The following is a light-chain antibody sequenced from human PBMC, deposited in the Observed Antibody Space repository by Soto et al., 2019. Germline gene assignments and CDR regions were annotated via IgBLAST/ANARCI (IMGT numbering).Light chain of an antibody. CDR2: DNN. V-gene: IGLV1-51*01. J-gene: IGLJ2*01. CDR1: SSNIGNHY. CDR3: GTWDSSLSAVV. Sequence: QSVLAQPPSVSGAPGQKVTISCSGSSSNIGNHYVSWYQQLPGTAPKLLLYDNNKRPSGIPDRFSGSKPGTSATLGITGLQTGDEADYYCGTWDSSLSAVVFGGGSKVTVL.